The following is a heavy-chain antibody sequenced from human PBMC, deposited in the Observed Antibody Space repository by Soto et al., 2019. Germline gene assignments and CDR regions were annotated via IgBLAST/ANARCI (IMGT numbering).Heavy chain of an antibody. CDR2: ICSGGST. Sequence: EVQLVESGGGLVQPGGSLRLSCAASGFTVSSNYMSWVRQAPGKGLEWVSVICSGGSTYYADSVKGRFTISTHNSKNKHYLNMNSLRADDTAVDYCVREPRGCSGGRCYRKYYFDYWGQGTLVTVSS. V-gene: IGHV3-53*04. CDR1: GFTVSSNY. J-gene: IGHJ4*02. D-gene: IGHD2-15*01. CDR3: VREPRGCSGGRCYRKYYFDY.